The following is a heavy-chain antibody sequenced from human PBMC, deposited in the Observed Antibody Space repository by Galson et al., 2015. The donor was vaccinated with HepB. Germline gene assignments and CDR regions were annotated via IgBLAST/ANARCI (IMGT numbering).Heavy chain of an antibody. J-gene: IGHJ4*02. D-gene: IGHD3-22*01. Sequence: SLRLSCAASGFTVSSNYMSRVRQAPGKGLEWVSVIYSGGSTYYADSVKGRFTISRDNSKNTLYLQMNSLRAEDTAVYYCARDHTYDSNYWGQGTLVTVSS. CDR1: GFTVSSNY. CDR3: ARDHTYDSNY. V-gene: IGHV3-53*01. CDR2: IYSGGST.